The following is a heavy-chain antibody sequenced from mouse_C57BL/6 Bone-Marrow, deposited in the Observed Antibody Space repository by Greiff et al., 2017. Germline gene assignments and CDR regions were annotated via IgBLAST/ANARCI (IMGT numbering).Heavy chain of an antibody. Sequence: QVQLQQSGAELARPGASVKLSCKASGYTFPSSGISWVKQRTGQGLEWIGEIYPRSGNTYYNEKFKGKATLTAAKSSSTAYMELRSLTSEDAAVYCCANNYGSDYAMDYWGQGTSVTVSA. D-gene: IGHD1-1*01. J-gene: IGHJ4*01. CDR1: GYTFPSSG. CDR3: ANNYGSDYAMDY. CDR2: IYPRSGNT. V-gene: IGHV1-81*01.